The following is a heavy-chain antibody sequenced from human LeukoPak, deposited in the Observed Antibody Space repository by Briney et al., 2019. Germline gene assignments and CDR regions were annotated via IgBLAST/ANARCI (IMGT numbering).Heavy chain of an antibody. CDR1: GFTFNTYG. V-gene: IGHV3-33*08. D-gene: IGHD5-18*01. CDR3: AREMNTAMINLDA. CDR2: IWFDGSVK. Sequence: GGSLRLSCAASGFTFNTYGMHWVRQAPGKGLEWVAAIWFDGSVKHYSDAVKGRFTISRDNARNSLFLQMDSLRVEDTAIYYCAREMNTAMINLDAWGQGTPVTVSS. J-gene: IGHJ5*02.